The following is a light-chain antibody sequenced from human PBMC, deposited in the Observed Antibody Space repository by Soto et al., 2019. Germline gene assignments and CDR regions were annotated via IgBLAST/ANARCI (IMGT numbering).Light chain of an antibody. CDR3: SSFTSSSTLDV. Sequence: QSALTQPASVAGSPGQSITITCTGTSSDVGRWNYVSWYQQHPGKAPKLMIYEVSNRPSGVSSRFSGSKSGYTASLTISGLQAEDEADYYCSSFTSSSTLDVFGNGTKVTVL. CDR1: SSDVGRWNY. J-gene: IGLJ1*01. V-gene: IGLV2-14*01. CDR2: EVS.